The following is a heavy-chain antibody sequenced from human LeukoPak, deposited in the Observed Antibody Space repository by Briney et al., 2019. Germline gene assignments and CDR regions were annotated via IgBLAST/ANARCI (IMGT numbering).Heavy chain of an antibody. D-gene: IGHD3-10*01. J-gene: IGHJ3*01. CDR2: INQDGSDM. Sequence: GGSLRLSCAASGFIFNTCWMNWVRLTPGKGLEWVAKINQDGSDMYYVDSVKGRFFVSRDNARNLVYLQMNSLRVDDTAVYYCARDFPGIGRGTFDFWGQGTIIIVSS. CDR3: ARDFPGIGRGTFDF. V-gene: IGHV3-7*03. CDR1: GFIFNTCW.